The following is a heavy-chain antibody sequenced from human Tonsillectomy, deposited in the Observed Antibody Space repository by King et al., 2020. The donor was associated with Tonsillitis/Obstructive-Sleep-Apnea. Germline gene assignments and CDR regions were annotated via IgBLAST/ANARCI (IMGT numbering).Heavy chain of an antibody. CDR2: NISSRSYI. CDR1: GFTFRSYT. Sequence: EQLVQSWGGLVKPGGSLRLSGAASGFTFRSYTMNWVRHGPGRGLGWVVSNISSRSYINYADSVKGQFTISRDNPKNSLYLQMVSLTAEDTDVYYCARGGAAVVSGVDYWGQGALVTVSS. J-gene: IGHJ4*02. D-gene: IGHD4-23*01. V-gene: IGHV3-21*01. CDR3: ARGGAAVVSGVDY.